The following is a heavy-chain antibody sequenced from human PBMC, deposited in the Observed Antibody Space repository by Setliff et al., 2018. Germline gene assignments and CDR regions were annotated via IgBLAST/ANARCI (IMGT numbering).Heavy chain of an antibody. J-gene: IGHJ4*02. CDR2: IYPGDSDT. CDR1: GYTLTELS. Sequence: KVSCKVSGYTLTELSRHWVRQAPGKGLEWMGIIYPGDSDTRYSPSFQGQVTISADKSISTAYLQWSSLKASDTAMYYCARLGVGCSGGSCYSENYFDYWGQGTLVTVSS. V-gene: IGHV5-51*01. CDR3: ARLGVGCSGGSCYSENYFDY. D-gene: IGHD2-15*01.